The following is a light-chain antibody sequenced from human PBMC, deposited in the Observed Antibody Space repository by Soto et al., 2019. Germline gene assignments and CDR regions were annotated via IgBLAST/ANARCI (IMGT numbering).Light chain of an antibody. Sequence: QSVLTQPASVSGSLGQSITISCTGTSSDVGDYNWVSWYQQHPGKAPKLMIYEVSNRPSGVSDRISGSKSGNTASLTISGLQAEDEADYYCSSYSSSSTPYVFATGTKVTVL. J-gene: IGLJ1*01. CDR3: SSYSSSSTPYV. CDR2: EVS. V-gene: IGLV2-14*01. CDR1: SSDVGDYNW.